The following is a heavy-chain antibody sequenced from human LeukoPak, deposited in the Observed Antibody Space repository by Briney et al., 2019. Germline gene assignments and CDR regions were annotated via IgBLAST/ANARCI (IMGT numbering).Heavy chain of an antibody. D-gene: IGHD6-13*01. CDR2: TRNKANSYTT. V-gene: IGHV3-72*01. Sequence: GGSLRLSCAASGFTFSDHYMDWVRQAPGKGLEWVGRTRNKANSYTTEYAASVKGRFTISRDDSKNSLYLQMNSLETEDTAVYYCARSPGGGRQLDYWDQGTLVTVSS. J-gene: IGHJ4*02. CDR3: ARSPGGGRQLDY. CDR1: GFTFSDHY.